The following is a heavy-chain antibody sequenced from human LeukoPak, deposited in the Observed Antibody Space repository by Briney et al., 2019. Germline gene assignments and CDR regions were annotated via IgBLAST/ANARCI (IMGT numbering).Heavy chain of an antibody. CDR3: AKGNSGSYSQDWFDP. J-gene: IGHJ5*02. D-gene: IGHD1-26*01. CDR2: ISWKGDII. CDR1: GFTFDDYA. V-gene: IGHV3-9*03. Sequence: PGGSLRLSCAASGFTFDDYAMHWVRQAPGKGLEWVSGISWKGDIIGYADSVKGRFTISRDNVKNPLYLQMNSLRPEDMALYYCAKGNSGSYSQDWFDPWGQGTLVTVSS.